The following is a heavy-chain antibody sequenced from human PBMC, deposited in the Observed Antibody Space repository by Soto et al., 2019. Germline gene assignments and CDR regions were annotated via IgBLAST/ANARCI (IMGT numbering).Heavy chain of an antibody. CDR1: GYTFTSYG. CDR2: ISAYNGNT. Sequence: QVQLVQSGAEVKKPGASVKVSCKASGYTFTSYGISWVRQAPGQGLEWMGWISAYNGNTNYAQKLQGRVTMTTDTSTSTAYMELRSLRSDDTAVYYCARDLVDYDYVSGSYRYTLFDYWGQGTLVTVSS. J-gene: IGHJ4*02. D-gene: IGHD3-16*02. V-gene: IGHV1-18*04. CDR3: ARDLVDYDYVSGSYRYTLFDY.